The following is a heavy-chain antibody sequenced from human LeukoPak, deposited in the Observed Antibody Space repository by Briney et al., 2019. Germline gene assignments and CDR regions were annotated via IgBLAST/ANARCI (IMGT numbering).Heavy chain of an antibody. CDR1: GGSISNYD. CDR3: ARGVNCYGSGSYYFPLFDD. Sequence: SETLSLTCTVSGGSISNYDWSWIRQPPGKGLEWVWYIYCSGSTNYNASLKSRVTISVDKSKNQFCLKLSSVTAADTAVYYCARGVNCYGSGSYYFPLFDDWGQGTLVTVSS. J-gene: IGHJ4*02. CDR2: IYCSGST. D-gene: IGHD3-10*01. V-gene: IGHV4-59*01.